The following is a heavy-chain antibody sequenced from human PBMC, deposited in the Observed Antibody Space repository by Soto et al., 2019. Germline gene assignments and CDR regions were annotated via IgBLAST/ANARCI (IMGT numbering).Heavy chain of an antibody. CDR1: GGTFSSYA. V-gene: IGHV1-69*06. D-gene: IGHD2-2*01. CDR3: ARDGTRSCSSTSCYDYYYGMDV. J-gene: IGHJ6*02. CDR2: IIPIFGTA. Sequence: ASVKVSCKASGGTFSSYAISWVRQAPGQGLEWMGGIIPIFGTANYAQKFQGRVTITADKSTSTAYMELSSLRSEDTAVYYCARDGTRSCSSTSCYDYYYGMDVWGQGTTVTVSS.